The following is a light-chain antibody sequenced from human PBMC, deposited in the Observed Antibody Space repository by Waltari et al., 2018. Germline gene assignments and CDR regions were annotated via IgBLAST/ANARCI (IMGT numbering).Light chain of an antibody. CDR3: QVWDTDSDHL. CDR1: NIRCKA. Sequence: YVLTPPPSVSVAPGQTARLPWGGSNIRCKAVHWYQQKTGQAPMLLHYDDSVRPSGIPGRFSGSKSGDTATLTITRVEAGDEADYYCQVWDTDSDHLFGGGTKLTVL. J-gene: IGLJ3*02. V-gene: IGLV3-21*02. CDR2: DDS.